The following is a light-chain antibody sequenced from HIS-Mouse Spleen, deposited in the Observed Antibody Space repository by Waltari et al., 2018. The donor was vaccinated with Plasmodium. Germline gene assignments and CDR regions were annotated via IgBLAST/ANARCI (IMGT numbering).Light chain of an antibody. CDR3: YSTDSSGNHRV. V-gene: IGLV3-10*01. CDR1: ALPKKS. J-gene: IGLJ3*02. Sequence: SYELTQPPSVSVSPGQTARITCSGDALPKKSAYWYQQKSGQAPVLVTYEDSKRPSGIPEMFSGSSSGTMATLTISGAQVEDEADYYCYSTDSSGNHRVFGGGTKLTVL. CDR2: EDS.